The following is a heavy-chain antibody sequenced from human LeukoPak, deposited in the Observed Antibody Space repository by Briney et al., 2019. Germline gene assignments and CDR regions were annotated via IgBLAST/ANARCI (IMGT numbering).Heavy chain of an antibody. Sequence: ASVKVSCKASGYTFTGYYMHWVRQAPGQGLGWMGWINPNSGGTNYAQKFQGRVTMTRDTSISTAYMELSRLRSDDTAVYYCARAGIHYYGTYYYGMDVWGQGTTVTVSS. CDR2: INPNSGGT. D-gene: IGHD3-10*01. J-gene: IGHJ6*02. V-gene: IGHV1-2*02. CDR3: ARAGIHYYGTYYYGMDV. CDR1: GYTFTGYY.